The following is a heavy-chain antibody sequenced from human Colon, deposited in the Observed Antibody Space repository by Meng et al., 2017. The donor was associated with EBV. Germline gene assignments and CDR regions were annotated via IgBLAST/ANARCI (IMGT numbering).Heavy chain of an antibody. CDR1: GGSLSSRNW. Sequence: QVQPQAAGPGLGNPSGTLSPTCPVSGGSLSSRNWWSWVRQPPGKGLEWIGEIYHSGSTNYNPSLKSRVTITVDESKNQFSLRLSSVTAADTAVYYCARVGAYCGGDCYHPRWGQGTLVTVSS. V-gene: IGHV4-4*02. CDR2: IYHSGST. D-gene: IGHD2-21*02. J-gene: IGHJ4*02. CDR3: ARVGAYCGGDCYHPR.